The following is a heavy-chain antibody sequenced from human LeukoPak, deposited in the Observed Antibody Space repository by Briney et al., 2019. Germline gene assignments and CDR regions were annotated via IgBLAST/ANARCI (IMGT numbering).Heavy chain of an antibody. CDR1: GYIFVDDF. Sequence: GASVKVSCKTSGYIFVDDFLHWVRQAPGQGLEWMGIINANGGGTRYAQMFQGRVTMTRDVSTRTVYMELSSLTSEDTALYYCARGRAVGGVPLPDYWGRGTLVTVSS. J-gene: IGHJ4*02. D-gene: IGHD1-26*01. V-gene: IGHV1-46*01. CDR2: INANGGGT. CDR3: ARGRAVGGVPLPDY.